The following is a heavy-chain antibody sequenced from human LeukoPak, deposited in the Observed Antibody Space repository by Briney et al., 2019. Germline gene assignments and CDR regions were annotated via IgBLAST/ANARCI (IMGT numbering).Heavy chain of an antibody. CDR3: ARRNGDYVQAPDY. Sequence: GESLKISCKGSGYSFTSYWIGWVHQLPGKGLEWMGIIYPGGSDTRYSPSFQGQVTISADKSISTAYLQWSSLKASDTAMYYCARRNGDYVQAPDYWGQGTLVTVSS. J-gene: IGHJ4*02. D-gene: IGHD4-17*01. V-gene: IGHV5-51*07. CDR2: IYPGGSDT. CDR1: GYSFTSYW.